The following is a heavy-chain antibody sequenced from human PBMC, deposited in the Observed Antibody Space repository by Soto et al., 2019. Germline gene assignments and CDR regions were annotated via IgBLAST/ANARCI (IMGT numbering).Heavy chain of an antibody. Sequence: GGSLRLSCAASGFTFSSYGMHWVRQAPGKGLEWVAVISYDGSNKYYADSVKGRFTISRDNSKNTLYLQMNSLRAEDTAVYYCAKDIGSSRIFDYWGQGTLVTVSS. CDR3: AKDIGSSRIFDY. D-gene: IGHD6-6*01. CDR1: GFTFSSYG. V-gene: IGHV3-30*18. J-gene: IGHJ4*02. CDR2: ISYDGSNK.